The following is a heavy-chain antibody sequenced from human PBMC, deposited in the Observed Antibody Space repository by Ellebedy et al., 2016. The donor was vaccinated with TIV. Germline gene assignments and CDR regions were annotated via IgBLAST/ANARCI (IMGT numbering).Heavy chain of an antibody. D-gene: IGHD5/OR15-5a*01. Sequence: GESLKISXAASGFTFSSYAMHWVRQAPGKGLEWVAVISYDGSNKYYADSVKGRFTISRDNSKNTLYLQMNSLRAEDTAVYYCARDSEVYVWGQGTMVTVSS. CDR1: GFTFSSYA. CDR3: ARDSEVYV. J-gene: IGHJ3*01. V-gene: IGHV3-30-3*01. CDR2: ISYDGSNK.